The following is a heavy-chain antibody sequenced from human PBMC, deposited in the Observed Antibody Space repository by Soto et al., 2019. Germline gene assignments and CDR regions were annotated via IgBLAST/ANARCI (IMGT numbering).Heavy chain of an antibody. J-gene: IGHJ4*02. V-gene: IGHV4-59*01. Sequence: SETLSLTCTVSGGSISSSSWSWIRQPPGRGLEWIGYIYNNGRTDYNPSLKSRVTISVDTSKNHFSLKLSSVTPADTTVYYCARARFCTSTSCYHYFDFWGQGTLVTVSS. CDR1: GGSISSSS. CDR3: ARARFCTSTSCYHYFDF. CDR2: IYNNGRT. D-gene: IGHD2-2*01.